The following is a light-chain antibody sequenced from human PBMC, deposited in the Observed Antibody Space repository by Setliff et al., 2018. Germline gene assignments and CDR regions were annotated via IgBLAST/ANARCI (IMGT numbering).Light chain of an antibody. CDR3: QVWDSSSDRRV. J-gene: IGLJ1*01. V-gene: IGLV3-21*04. CDR2: YDS. Sequence: SYELTQPHSVSVAPGKTARITCGGNNIGSKSVHWYQQKPGQAPVLVIYYDSDRPSGIPERFSGSNSGNTATLTISRVEAGDEADYYCQVWDSSSDRRVFGSGTKGTV. CDR1: NIGSKS.